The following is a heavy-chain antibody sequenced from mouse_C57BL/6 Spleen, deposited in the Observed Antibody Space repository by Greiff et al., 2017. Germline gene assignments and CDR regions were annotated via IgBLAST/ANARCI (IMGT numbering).Heavy chain of an antibody. J-gene: IGHJ3*01. D-gene: IGHD1-1*01. CDR1: GYTFTSYW. CDR2: IDPSDSET. CDR3: ARGGYGSSYWTY. V-gene: IGHV1-52*01. Sequence: VQLQQPGAELVRPGSSVKLSCKASGYTFTSYWMHWVKQRPIQGLEWIGNIDPSDSETHYNQKFKDKATLTVDKSSSTAYMQLSSLTSEASAVYYCARGGYGSSYWTYWGQGTLVTVSA.